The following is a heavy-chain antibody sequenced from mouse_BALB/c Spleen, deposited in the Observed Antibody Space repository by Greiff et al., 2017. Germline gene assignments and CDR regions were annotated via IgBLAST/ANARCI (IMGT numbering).Heavy chain of an antibody. V-gene: IGHV2-9*02. CDR2: IWAGGST. CDR3: ARATYDYGYAMDY. D-gene: IGHD2-4*01. J-gene: IGHJ4*01. CDR1: GFSLTSYG. Sequence: QVQLKESGPGLVAPSQSLSITCTVSGFSLTSYGVHWVRQPPGKGLEWLGVIWAGGSTNYNSALMSRLSISKDNSKSQVFLKMNSLQTDDTAMYYCARATYDYGYAMDYWGQGTSVTVSS.